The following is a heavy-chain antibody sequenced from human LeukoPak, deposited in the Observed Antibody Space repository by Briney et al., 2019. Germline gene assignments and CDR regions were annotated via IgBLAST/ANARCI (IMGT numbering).Heavy chain of an antibody. CDR2: IYHSGST. D-gene: IGHD6-19*01. Sequence: PSETLSLTCAVSGGPISSGGYSWSWIRQPPGKGLEWIGYIYHSGSTYYNPSLKSRVTISVDRSKNQFSLKLSSVTAADTAVYYCARGGRPRGAVAGKRSNWFDPWGQGTLVTVSS. CDR3: ARGGRPRGAVAGKRSNWFDP. J-gene: IGHJ5*02. CDR1: GGPISSGGYS. V-gene: IGHV4-30-2*01.